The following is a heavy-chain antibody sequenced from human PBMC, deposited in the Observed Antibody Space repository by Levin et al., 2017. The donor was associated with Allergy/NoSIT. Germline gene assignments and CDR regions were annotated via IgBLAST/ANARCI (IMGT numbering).Heavy chain of an antibody. V-gene: IGHV3-30-3*01. D-gene: IGHD2-8*02. CDR1: GFTFSSYA. CDR3: ANRYWDY. Sequence: GGSLRLSCAASGFTFSSYAMHWVRQAPGKGLEWVALISYDGSNKYYADSVKGRFTISRDNSKNTLYLQINSLRTEDTAVYYCANRYWDYWGQGTLVTVSS. CDR2: ISYDGSNK. J-gene: IGHJ4*02.